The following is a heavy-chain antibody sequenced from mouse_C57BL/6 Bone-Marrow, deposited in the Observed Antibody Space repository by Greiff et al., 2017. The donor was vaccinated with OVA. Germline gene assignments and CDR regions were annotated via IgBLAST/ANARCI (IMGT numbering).Heavy chain of an antibody. Sequence: QVQLKQSGPGLVQPSQSLSITCTVSGFSLTSYGVHWVRQPPGKGLEWLGVIWSGGSTDYNAAFISRLSISKDNSKSQVFFKMNSLQADDTAIYYCAKNRITTVVATDWYFDVWGTGTTVTVSS. CDR3: AKNRITTVVATDWYFDV. D-gene: IGHD1-1*01. CDR2: IWSGGST. CDR1: GFSLTSYG. V-gene: IGHV2-4*01. J-gene: IGHJ1*03.